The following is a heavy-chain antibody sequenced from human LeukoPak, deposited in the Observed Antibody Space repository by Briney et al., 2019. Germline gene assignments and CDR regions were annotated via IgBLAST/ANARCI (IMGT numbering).Heavy chain of an antibody. CDR2: INHSGST. CDR3: ARGYPDDYYYYYGMDV. CDR1: GGSFSDYY. Sequence: SETLSLTCAVYGGSFSDYYWSWIRQPPGKGLEWIGEINHSGSTNYNPSLKSRVTISVDTSKNQFSLKLSSVTAADTAVYYCARGYPDDYYYYYGMDVWGQGTTVTVSS. J-gene: IGHJ6*02. D-gene: IGHD5-24*01. V-gene: IGHV4-34*01.